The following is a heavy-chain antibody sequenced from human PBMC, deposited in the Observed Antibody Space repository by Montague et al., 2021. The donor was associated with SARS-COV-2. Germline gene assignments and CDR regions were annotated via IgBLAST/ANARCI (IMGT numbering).Heavy chain of an antibody. CDR3: TRDFSTDFHFDY. Sequence: SLRLSCAASGFTFSSYCMHWVRQAPGKGLEWVAVIWNDGSNKYYADSVKGRFTISRDNSKNTLYLQMNSLRAEDTAVYYCTRDFSTDFHFDYWGQGTLVTVSS. D-gene: IGHD1-1*01. J-gene: IGHJ4*02. CDR1: GFTFSSYC. CDR2: IWNDGSNK. V-gene: IGHV3-33*01.